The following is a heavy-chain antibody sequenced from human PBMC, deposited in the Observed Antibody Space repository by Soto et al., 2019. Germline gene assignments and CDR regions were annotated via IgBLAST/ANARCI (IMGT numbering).Heavy chain of an antibody. CDR2: IYYSGST. J-gene: IGHJ4*02. CDR3: ARHDIAALFDY. D-gene: IGHD6-6*01. V-gene: IGHV4-59*08. CDR1: GGSISSYY. Sequence: SETLSLTCPVSGGSISSYYLSWIRQPPGKGLEWIGYIYYSGSTNYNPSLKSRVTISVDTSKNQFSLKLSSVTAADTAVYYCARHDIAALFDYWGQGTLVTVSS.